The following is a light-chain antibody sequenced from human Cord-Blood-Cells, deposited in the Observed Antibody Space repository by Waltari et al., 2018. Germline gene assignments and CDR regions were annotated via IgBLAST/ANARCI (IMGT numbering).Light chain of an antibody. V-gene: IGKV3-15*01. CDR1: QSVSSN. CDR3: QQYNNWPIT. J-gene: IGKJ5*01. Sequence: EIVMTQSPATLSVSPGERATLSCRASQSVSSNLAWYQQKHGQAPRLLIYGASTRATGIPARFSGSGSGTEFTLTISSLQSEDFAVYYCQQYNNWPITFGQGTRLEIK. CDR2: GAS.